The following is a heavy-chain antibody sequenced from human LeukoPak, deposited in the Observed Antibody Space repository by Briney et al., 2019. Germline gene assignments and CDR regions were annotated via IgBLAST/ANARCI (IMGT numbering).Heavy chain of an antibody. CDR1: GDSFSSNSAA. D-gene: IGHD1-1*01. CDR3: ARGANVRVQLERPSPYYYYGMDV. J-gene: IGHJ6*02. Sequence: SQTLSLTCAISGDSFSSNSAAWNWIRQPPSRGLEWLGRTYYRSKWYNDYAVSVKSRITINPDTSKNQFSLQLNSVTPEDTAVYYCARGANVRVQLERPSPYYYYGMDVWGQGTTVTVSS. CDR2: TYYRSKWYN. V-gene: IGHV6-1*01.